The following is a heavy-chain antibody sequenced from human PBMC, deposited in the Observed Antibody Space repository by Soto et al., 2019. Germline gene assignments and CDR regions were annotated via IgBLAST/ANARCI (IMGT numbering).Heavy chain of an antibody. V-gene: IGHV3-30*18. D-gene: IGHD6-19*01. CDR3: AKVGGWPTGYYYYYMDV. CDR2: ISYDGSNK. CDR1: GFTFSSYG. Sequence: GGSLRLSCAASGFTFSSYGMHWVRQAPGKGLEWVAVISYDGSNKYYADSVKGRFTISRDNSKNTLYLQMNSLRAEDTAVYYCAKVGGWPTGYYYYYMDVWGKGTTVTVSS. J-gene: IGHJ6*03.